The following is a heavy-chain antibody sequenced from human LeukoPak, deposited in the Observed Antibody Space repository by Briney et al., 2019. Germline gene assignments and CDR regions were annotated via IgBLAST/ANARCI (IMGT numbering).Heavy chain of an antibody. Sequence: PGGSLRLSCAASGFTFSSCSMNWVRQAPGKGLEWVSSISSSSNYVFYADSVKGRITISRDNAKNSLYLQINSLRAEDTAVYYCARNPRGAAGTYGMDVWGQGTTVTVSS. V-gene: IGHV3-21*01. J-gene: IGHJ6*02. CDR1: GFTFSSCS. CDR3: ARNPRGAAGTYGMDV. D-gene: IGHD6-13*01. CDR2: ISSSSNYV.